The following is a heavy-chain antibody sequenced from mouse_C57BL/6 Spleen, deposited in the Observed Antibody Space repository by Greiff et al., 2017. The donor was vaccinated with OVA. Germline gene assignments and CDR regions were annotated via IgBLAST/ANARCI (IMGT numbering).Heavy chain of an antibody. J-gene: IGHJ2*01. CDR3: ARGDYYGPYFDY. V-gene: IGHV1-82*01. CDR2: IYPGDGDT. Sequence: VQRVASGPELVQPGASVKISCKASGYAFSSSWMNWVKQRPGQGLEWIGRIYPGDGDTNYNGKFKGKATLTADKSSSTAYMQLSSLTSEDSAVYFCARGDYYGPYFDYWGQGTTLTVSS. D-gene: IGHD1-2*01. CDR1: GYAFSSSW.